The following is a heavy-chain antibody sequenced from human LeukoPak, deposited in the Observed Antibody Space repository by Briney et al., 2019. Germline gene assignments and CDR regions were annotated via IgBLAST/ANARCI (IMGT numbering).Heavy chain of an antibody. CDR1: GFTFSSYA. D-gene: IGHD2-2*01. CDR3: AKGRGLTQSSLEGILDY. CDR2: ISGSGGST. Sequence: GGSLRLSCAASGFTFSSYAMSWVRQAPGKGLEWVSAISGSGGSTYYADSVKGRFTISRDNSKNTLYLQMNSLRAEDTAVYYCAKGRGLTQSSLEGILDYWGQGTLVTVSS. J-gene: IGHJ4*02. V-gene: IGHV3-23*01.